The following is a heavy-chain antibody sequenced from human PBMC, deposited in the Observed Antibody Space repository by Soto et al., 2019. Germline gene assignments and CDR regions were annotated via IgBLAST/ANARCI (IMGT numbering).Heavy chain of an antibody. J-gene: IGHJ6*02. CDR2: IKQDGSEK. Sequence: GGSLRLSCAASGFTFSSYSMSWVRQAPGKGLEWVANIKQDGSEKYYVDSVKGRFTISRDNAKNSLYLQMNSLRAEDTAVYYCARDPNIVVVPAATYYYYGMDVWGQGTTVTVSS. CDR3: ARDPNIVVVPAATYYYYGMDV. D-gene: IGHD2-2*01. CDR1: GFTFSSYS. V-gene: IGHV3-7*04.